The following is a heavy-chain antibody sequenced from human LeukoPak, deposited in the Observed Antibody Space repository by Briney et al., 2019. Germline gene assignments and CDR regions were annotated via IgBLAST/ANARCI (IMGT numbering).Heavy chain of an antibody. CDR1: GGSISTYY. CDR3: ARRPNSGWYFDY. D-gene: IGHD6-19*01. CDR2: IYASGGT. V-gene: IGHV4-4*07. J-gene: IGHJ4*02. Sequence: SETLSLTCSVSGGSISTYYWSWIRQPAGKGLEWIGRIYASGGTNYNPSLESRVTMSEDTSTNQFSLRLSSVTAADTAVYYCARRPNSGWYFDYWGQGTLVTVSS.